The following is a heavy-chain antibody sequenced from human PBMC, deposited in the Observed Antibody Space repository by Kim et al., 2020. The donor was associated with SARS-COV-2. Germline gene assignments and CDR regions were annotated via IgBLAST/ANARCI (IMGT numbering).Heavy chain of an antibody. CDR3: ARQRVMIAATGGWFDP. J-gene: IGHJ5*02. V-gene: IGHV4-39*01. D-gene: IGHD3-22*01. Sequence: SETLSLTCSVSGVSITTSSFFWGWIRQRPGMGLEWIGSIYYSGTTYYNPSLKTRATISVDTSRNLFSLDLSSVSATDTAIYYCARQRVMIAATGGWFDPWGQGTLVTVSS. CDR2: IYYSGTT. CDR1: GVSITTSSFF.